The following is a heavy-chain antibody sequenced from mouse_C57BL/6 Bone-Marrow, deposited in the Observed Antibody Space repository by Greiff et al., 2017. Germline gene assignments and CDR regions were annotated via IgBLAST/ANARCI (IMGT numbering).Heavy chain of an antibody. CDR3: AREGITTVVATPPGWAY. CDR2: IDPSDSYT. V-gene: IGHV1-50*01. CDR1: GYTFTSYW. J-gene: IGHJ3*01. D-gene: IGHD1-1*01. Sequence: VQLQQPGAELVKPGASVKLSCKASGYTFTSYWMQWVKQRPGQGLEWIGEIDPSDSYTNYNQKFKGKATLTVDTSSSTAYMQLSSLTSEDSAVYYCAREGITTVVATPPGWAYWGQGTLVTVSA.